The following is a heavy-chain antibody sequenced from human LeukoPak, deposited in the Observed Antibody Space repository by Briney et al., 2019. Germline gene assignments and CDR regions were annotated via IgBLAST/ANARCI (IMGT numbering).Heavy chain of an antibody. CDR2: IKQDGSEK. V-gene: IGHV3-7*01. Sequence: GGSLRLSCAASGFTFSSYWMSWVRQAPGKGLEWVANIKQDGSEKYYVDSVKGRFTISRDNAKNSLYLQMNSLRAEDTAVYYCARDRGGYCSGGSCHTGWFDPWGQGTLVTVSP. CDR3: ARDRGGYCSGGSCHTGWFDP. J-gene: IGHJ5*02. CDR1: GFTFSSYW. D-gene: IGHD2-15*01.